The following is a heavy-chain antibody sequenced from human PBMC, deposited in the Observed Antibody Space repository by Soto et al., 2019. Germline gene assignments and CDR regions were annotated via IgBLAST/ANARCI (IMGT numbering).Heavy chain of an antibody. V-gene: IGHV3-23*01. Sequence: GGSLRLSCAASGFTFSSYAMSWVRQAPGKGLEWVSAISGSGGSTYYADSVKGRFTISRDNSKNTLYLQMNSLRAEDTAVYYCAKDEIDCSSTSCHYYYYYYGMDVWGQGTTVTVSS. CDR3: AKDEIDCSSTSCHYYYYYYGMDV. D-gene: IGHD2-2*01. CDR2: ISGSGGST. CDR1: GFTFSSYA. J-gene: IGHJ6*02.